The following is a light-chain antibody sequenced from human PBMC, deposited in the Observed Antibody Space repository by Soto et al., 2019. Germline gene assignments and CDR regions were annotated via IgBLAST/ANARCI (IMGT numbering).Light chain of an antibody. CDR1: QSVSSS. CDR2: RAS. CDR3: QHYNSYSEA. J-gene: IGKJ1*01. Sequence: EIVMTQSPATLSVSPGERATLSCRASQSVSSSLAWYQQKPGQAPRLLIYRASTRATGISARFSGSGSGTEFTLTISSLQSDDFATYYCQHYNSYSEAFGQGTKVDI. V-gene: IGKV3-15*01.